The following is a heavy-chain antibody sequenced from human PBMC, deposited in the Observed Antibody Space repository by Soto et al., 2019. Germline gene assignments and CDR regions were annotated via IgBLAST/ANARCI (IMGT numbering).Heavy chain of an antibody. V-gene: IGHV5-51*01. CDR1: GYSFTSYW. Sequence: PGESLKISCKGSGYSFTSYWIGWVRQMPGKGLEWMGIIYPGDSDTRYSPSFQGQVTISADKSISTAYLQRSSLKASDTAMYYCAIQFSTFFLVFKDYYYYYVMDVCGQGTTVTVSS. CDR2: IYPGDSDT. CDR3: AIQFSTFFLVFKDYYYYYVMDV. D-gene: IGHD2-2*01. J-gene: IGHJ6*02.